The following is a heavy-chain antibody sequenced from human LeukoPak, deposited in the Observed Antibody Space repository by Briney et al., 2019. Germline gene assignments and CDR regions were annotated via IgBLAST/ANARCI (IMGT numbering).Heavy chain of an antibody. CDR2: ISGSGGST. CDR3: AKDSSGWYKEDY. D-gene: IGHD6-19*01. Sequence: GGSLRLSCAASGFAFSSYAMSWVRQAPGKGLEWVSAISGSGGSTYYADSVKGRFTISRDNSKNTLYLQMNSLRAEDTAVYYCAKDSSGWYKEDYWGQGTLVTVSS. V-gene: IGHV3-23*01. CDR1: GFAFSSYA. J-gene: IGHJ4*02.